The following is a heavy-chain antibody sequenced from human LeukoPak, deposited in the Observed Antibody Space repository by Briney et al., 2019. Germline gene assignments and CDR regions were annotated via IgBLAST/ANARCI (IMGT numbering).Heavy chain of an antibody. J-gene: IGHJ4*02. D-gene: IGHD1-26*01. Sequence: GASVKVSCKASGYTFTGYYMHWVRQAPGQGLEWMGWISAYNGNTNYAQKLQGRVTMTTDTSTSTAYMELRSLRSDDTAVYYCASFGGSQDPEWGYWGQGTLVTVSS. CDR2: ISAYNGNT. CDR3: ASFGGSQDPEWGY. CDR1: GYTFTGYY. V-gene: IGHV1-18*04.